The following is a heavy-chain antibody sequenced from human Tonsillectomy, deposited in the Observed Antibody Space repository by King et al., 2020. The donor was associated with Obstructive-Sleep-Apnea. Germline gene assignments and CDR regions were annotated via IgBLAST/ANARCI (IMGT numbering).Heavy chain of an antibody. CDR2: IIPILGIA. CDR1: GGTFSSYA. V-gene: IGHV1-69*04. D-gene: IGHD3-22*01. Sequence: QLVQSGAEVKKPGSSVKVSCKASGGTFSSYAISWVRQATGQGLEWMGRIIPILGIANYAQKFQGRVTITADKSTSTAYMELSSLRSEDTAVYYCARGGEYYYDSSGYRTYYFDYWGQGTLVTVSS. J-gene: IGHJ4*02. CDR3: ARGGEYYYDSSGYRTYYFDY.